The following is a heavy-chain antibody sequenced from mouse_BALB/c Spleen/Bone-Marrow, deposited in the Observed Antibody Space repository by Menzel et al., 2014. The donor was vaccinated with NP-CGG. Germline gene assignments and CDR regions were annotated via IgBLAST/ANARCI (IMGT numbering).Heavy chain of an antibody. J-gene: IGHJ1*01. D-gene: IGHD2-10*01. V-gene: IGHV1-5*01. CDR1: DYTFTSYR. Sequence: EVQLQQSGTVLARPGASVKMSCKASDYTFTSYRMHWLKQRPGQGLEWIGAIYPGNSDTSYNQKFKGKAELTAVTSTSTAYMDLSSLTNEDSAVYYCTLAYFGQGDWSFDVWGAGTTVTVSS. CDR3: TLAYFGQGDWSFDV. CDR2: IYPGNSDT.